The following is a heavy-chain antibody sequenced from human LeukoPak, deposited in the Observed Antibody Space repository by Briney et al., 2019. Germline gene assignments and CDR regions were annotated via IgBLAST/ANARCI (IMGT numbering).Heavy chain of an antibody. CDR2: INAGNGNT. Sequence: ASVKVSCKASGYTFTSYAMHWVRQAPGQRLEWMGWINAGNGNTKYSQKFQGRVTITRDTSASTAYMELSSLRSEDTAVYYCARDGGGGVSYSDRGVDYWCQGTLVTVSS. CDR3: ARDGGGGVSYSDRGVDY. J-gene: IGHJ4*02. D-gene: IGHD3-10*01. CDR1: GYTFTSYA. V-gene: IGHV1-3*01.